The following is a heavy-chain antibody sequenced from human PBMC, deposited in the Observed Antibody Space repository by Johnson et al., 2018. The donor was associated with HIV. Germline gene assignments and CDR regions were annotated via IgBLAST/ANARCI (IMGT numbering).Heavy chain of an antibody. CDR1: GFTFSSYG. V-gene: IGHV3-30*18. CDR2: ISYDGSNK. CDR3: AKEMYYCNSGNHFDAFHV. Sequence: QVQLVESGGGVVQPGRSLRLSCAASGFTFSSYGMHWVRQAPGKGLEWVAVISYDGSNKYYADSVKGRLPISRDNAKNSLYLQMNSLRSGETALYYCAKEMYYCNSGNHFDAFHVWGQGTLVTVSS. J-gene: IGHJ3*01. D-gene: IGHD3-10*01.